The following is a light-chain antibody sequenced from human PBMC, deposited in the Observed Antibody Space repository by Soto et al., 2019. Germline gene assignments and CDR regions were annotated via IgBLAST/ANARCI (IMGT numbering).Light chain of an antibody. J-gene: IGKJ5*01. CDR1: QSVSGN. Sequence: EIVMTQSPATLSVSPGERATLSCRASQSVSGNLAWYQQKPGQAPRLLIYGASTRDTGIPARFSGSGSGTDFPLTISSLQSEDFALYYCQQYNTWPPTFGQGTRLEIK. CDR3: QQYNTWPPT. CDR2: GAS. V-gene: IGKV3-15*01.